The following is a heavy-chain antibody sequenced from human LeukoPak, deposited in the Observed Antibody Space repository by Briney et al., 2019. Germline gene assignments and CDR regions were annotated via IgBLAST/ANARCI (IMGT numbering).Heavy chain of an antibody. CDR3: AKDRKITMIVVVITSYYFDY. D-gene: IGHD3-22*01. J-gene: IGHJ4*02. CDR1: GFTFSSYA. Sequence: PGGSLRLSCAASGFTFSSYAMGWVRQAPGKGLEWVSAISGSGGSTYYADSVKGRFTISRDNSKNTLYLQMSSLRAEDTAVYYCAKDRKITMIVVVITSYYFDYWGQGTLVTVSS. V-gene: IGHV3-23*01. CDR2: ISGSGGST.